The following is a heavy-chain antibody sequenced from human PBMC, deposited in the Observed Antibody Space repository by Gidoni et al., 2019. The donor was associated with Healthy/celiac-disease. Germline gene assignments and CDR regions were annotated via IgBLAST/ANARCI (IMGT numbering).Heavy chain of an antibody. J-gene: IGHJ6*02. Sequence: QVQLVQSGAEVKKPGASVKVSCKASGYTFTSYYMHWVRQAPGQGLEWMGIINPSGGSTSYAQKFQGRVTMTRDTSTSTVYMELSSLRSEDTAVYYCASGTGTTSLGYYYGMDVWGQGTTVTVSS. CDR3: ASGTGTTSLGYYYGMDV. CDR1: GYTFTSYY. D-gene: IGHD1-7*01. V-gene: IGHV1-46*01. CDR2: INPSGGST.